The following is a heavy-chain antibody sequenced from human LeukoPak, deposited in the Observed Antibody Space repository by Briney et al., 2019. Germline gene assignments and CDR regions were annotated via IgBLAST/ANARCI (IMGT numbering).Heavy chain of an antibody. V-gene: IGHV3-30-3*01. CDR3: ARENTVTTEFCFDY. Sequence: GRSLRLSCAASGFTFDDYAMHWVRQAPGKGLEWVAVISYDGSNKYYADSVKGRFTISRDNSKNTLYLQMNSLRAEDTAVYYCARENTVTTEFCFDYWGQGTLVTVSS. D-gene: IGHD4-17*01. CDR2: ISYDGSNK. CDR1: GFTFDDYA. J-gene: IGHJ4*02.